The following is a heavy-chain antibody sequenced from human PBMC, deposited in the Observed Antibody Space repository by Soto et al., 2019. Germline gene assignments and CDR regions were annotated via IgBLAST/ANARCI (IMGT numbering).Heavy chain of an antibody. CDR2: IKSKTDGGTT. Sequence: GGSLRLSCAASGFTFSNAWMSWVRQAPGKGLEWVGRIKSKTDGGTTDYAAPVKGRFTISRDDSKNTLYLQMNSLKTEDTAVYYCTAEKVDDSGYDYYYYYYYMDVWGKGTTVTVSS. CDR3: TAEKVDDSGYDYYYYYYYMDV. J-gene: IGHJ6*03. D-gene: IGHD5-12*01. V-gene: IGHV3-15*01. CDR1: GFTFSNAW.